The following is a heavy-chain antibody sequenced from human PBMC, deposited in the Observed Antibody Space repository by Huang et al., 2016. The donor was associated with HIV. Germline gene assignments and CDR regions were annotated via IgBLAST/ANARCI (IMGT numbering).Heavy chain of an antibody. CDR1: GFSISSYW. D-gene: IGHD3-22*01. V-gene: IGHV3-74*01. CDR3: ARDPRIQSWLNFFDY. J-gene: IGHJ4*02. CDR2: SNSDGSST. Sequence: EVQLVESGGGLVQPGGSLRLSCAASGFSISSYWMHWVRQAPGKGVVLVSRSNSDGSSTSYADSVKGRFTISRDNAKNTLYLQMNSLRAEDTAVYYCARDPRIQSWLNFFDYWGQGTLVSVSS.